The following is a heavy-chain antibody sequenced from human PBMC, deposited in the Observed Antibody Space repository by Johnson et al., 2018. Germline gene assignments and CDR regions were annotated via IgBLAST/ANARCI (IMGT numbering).Heavy chain of an antibody. CDR2: VYHSGST. Sequence: QVQLQESGPGLVKPSETLSLTCTVSGGSISSYWWSWIRQPPGKGLEYIGYVYHSGSTIYNPSLEGRVTISIDTSKNQFSLKLRSVTAADPAMYYCARGGEYFQDWGQGTLVTVSS. CDR1: GGSISSYW. CDR3: ARGGEYFQD. D-gene: IGHD6-25*01. J-gene: IGHJ1*01. V-gene: IGHV4-59*01.